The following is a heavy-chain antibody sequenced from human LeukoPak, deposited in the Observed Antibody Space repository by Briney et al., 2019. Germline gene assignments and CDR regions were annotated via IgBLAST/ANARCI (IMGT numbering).Heavy chain of an antibody. CDR3: ARDIEEYYYDSSGSLRY. CDR1: GGTFSSYA. V-gene: IGHV1-69*04. J-gene: IGHJ4*02. D-gene: IGHD3-22*01. CDR2: IIPILGVA. Sequence: SVKVSCKASGGTFSSYAISWVRQAPGHGLEWMGRIIPILGVANYAQKFQGRVTITADKSTSTAYTELSSLRSEDTAVYYCARDIEEYYYDSSGSLRYWGQGTLVTVSS.